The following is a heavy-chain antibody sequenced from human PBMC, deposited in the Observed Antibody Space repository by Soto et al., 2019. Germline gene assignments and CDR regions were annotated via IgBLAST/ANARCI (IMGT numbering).Heavy chain of an antibody. D-gene: IGHD1-26*01. CDR2: IIPILGIA. CDR1: GGTFSSYT. Sequence: QVQLVQSGAEVKKPGSSVKVSCKASGGTFSSYTISWVRQAPGQGLEWMGRIIPILGIANYAQKFQGRVTITADKSTSTAYMELSSLRSEDTAAYYCARPHSGGSYFDPWGQGTLVTVSS. J-gene: IGHJ4*02. V-gene: IGHV1-69*02. CDR3: ARPHSGGSYFDP.